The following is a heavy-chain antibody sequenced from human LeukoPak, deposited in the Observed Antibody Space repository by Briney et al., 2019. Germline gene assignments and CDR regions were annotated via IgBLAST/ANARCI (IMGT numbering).Heavy chain of an antibody. J-gene: IGHJ4*02. V-gene: IGHV4-59*01. CDR1: GGSISSYY. Sequence: PSETLSLTCTVSGGSISSYYWSWIRQPPGKGLEWIGYIYYSGSTNYNPSLKSRVTIPVDTSKNQFSLKLSSVTAADTAVYYCARAEDKYYFDYWGQGTLVTVSS. CDR3: ARAEDKYYFDY. CDR2: IYYSGST.